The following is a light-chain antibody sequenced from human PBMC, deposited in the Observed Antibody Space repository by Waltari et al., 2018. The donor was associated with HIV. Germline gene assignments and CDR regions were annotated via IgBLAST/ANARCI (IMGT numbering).Light chain of an antibody. CDR2: GKN. CDR1: SLRSYY. Sequence: SSELTQDPAVSVALGQTVRITCQGDSLRSYYASWYQQKPGQAPVLVIYGKNTRPSGIPYRFSASSSGTTASLTISGAQAEDEADYYCNSRDTSGNHQVFGGGTTLTVL. V-gene: IGLV3-19*01. CDR3: NSRDTSGNHQV. J-gene: IGLJ2*01.